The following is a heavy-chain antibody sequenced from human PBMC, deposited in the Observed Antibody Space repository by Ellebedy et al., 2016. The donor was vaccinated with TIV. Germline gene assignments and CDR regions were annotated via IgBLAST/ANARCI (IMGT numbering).Heavy chain of an antibody. CDR1: GGTFSSYA. CDR2: IIPIFGTA. J-gene: IGHJ6*03. V-gene: IGHV1-69*13. Sequence: SVKVSXXASGGTFSSYAISWVRQAPGQGLEWMGGIIPIFGTANYAQKFQGRVTITADESTSTAYMELSSLRSEDTAVYYCARDRYSYGYYYYYMDVWGKGTTVTVSS. D-gene: IGHD5-18*01. CDR3: ARDRYSYGYYYYYMDV.